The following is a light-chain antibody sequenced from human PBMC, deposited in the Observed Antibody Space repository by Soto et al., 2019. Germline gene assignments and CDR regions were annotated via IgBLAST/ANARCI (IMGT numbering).Light chain of an antibody. J-gene: IGLJ2*01. CDR1: SSDVGGYNS. CDR2: EVS. Sequence: QSALTQPPSASGSPGQSVTISCTGTSSDVGGYNSVSWYQQHPGKAPKLMIYEVSQRPSGVPVRFSGSKSGNTASLTVSGLQAEDEADYYCSSFAGSDNVLFGGGTKLTVL. CDR3: SSFAGSDNVL. V-gene: IGLV2-8*01.